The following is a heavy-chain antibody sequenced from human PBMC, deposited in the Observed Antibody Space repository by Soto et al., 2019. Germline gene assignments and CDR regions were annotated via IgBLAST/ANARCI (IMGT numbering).Heavy chain of an antibody. CDR3: AKDLKVVVAATNFDY. J-gene: IGHJ4*02. CDR1: GFTFSSYA. D-gene: IGHD2-15*01. CDR2: ISGSGGST. V-gene: IGHV3-23*01. Sequence: GGSLRLSCAASGFTFSSYAMSWVRQAPGKRLEWVSAISGSGGSTYYADSVKGRFTISRDNSKNTLYLQMNSLRAEDTAVYYCAKDLKVVVAATNFDYWGQGTLVTVSS.